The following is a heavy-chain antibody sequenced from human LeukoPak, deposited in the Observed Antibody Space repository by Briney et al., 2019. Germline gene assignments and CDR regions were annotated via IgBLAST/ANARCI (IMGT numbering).Heavy chain of an antibody. J-gene: IGHJ5*02. D-gene: IGHD2-2*01. CDR2: INPNSGGT. V-gene: IGHV1-2*02. CDR3: ARHWGYCSSTSCFRNNWFDP. CDR1: GYTFTGYY. Sequence: ASVKVSCKASGYTFTGYYMHWVRQAPGQGLEWMGWINPNSGGTNYAQKFQGRVTMTRDTSISTAYMELSRLRSDDTAVYYCARHWGYCSSTSCFRNNWFDPWGQGTLVTVSS.